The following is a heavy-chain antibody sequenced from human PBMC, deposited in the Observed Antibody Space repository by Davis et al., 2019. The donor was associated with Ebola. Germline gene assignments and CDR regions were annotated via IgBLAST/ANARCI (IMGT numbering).Heavy chain of an antibody. CDR3: AREDSGSYWSAWGGFSY. Sequence: GGSLRLSCAASGFTFSSYSMNWVRQAPGKGLEWVSYISSSSSTIYYADSVKGRFTISRDNAKNSLYLQMNSLRDEDTAVYYCAREDSGSYWSAWGGFSYWGQGALVTVSS. V-gene: IGHV3-48*02. D-gene: IGHD1-26*01. CDR2: ISSSSSTI. J-gene: IGHJ4*02. CDR1: GFTFSSYS.